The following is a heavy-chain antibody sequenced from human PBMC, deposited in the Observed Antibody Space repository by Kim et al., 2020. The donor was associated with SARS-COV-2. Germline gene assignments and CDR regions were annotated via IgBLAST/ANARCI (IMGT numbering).Heavy chain of an antibody. Sequence: SETLSLTCTVSGGSISSYYWSWIRQPPGKGLEWIGYIYYSGSTNYNPSLKSRVTISVDTSKNQFSLKLSSVTAADTAVYYCARHRVGATEAWTFDIWGQGTMVTVSS. CDR3: ARHRVGATEAWTFDI. CDR2: IYYSGST. D-gene: IGHD1-26*01. CDR1: GGSISSYY. J-gene: IGHJ3*02. V-gene: IGHV4-59*08.